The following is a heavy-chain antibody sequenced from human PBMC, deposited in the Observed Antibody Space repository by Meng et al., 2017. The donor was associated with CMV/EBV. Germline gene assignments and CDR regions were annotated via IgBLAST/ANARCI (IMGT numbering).Heavy chain of an antibody. V-gene: IGHV3-48*04. J-gene: IGHJ6*02. D-gene: IGHD2-2*02. CDR3: ARAGTIYCSSTSCYTGFWSGNYYYGMDV. CDR2: ISSSSTI. Sequence: ETLSLTCAASGFTFSSYSMNWVRQAPGKGLEWVSYISSSSTIYYADSVKGRFTISRDNAKNSLYLQMNSLRAEDTAVYYCARAGTIYCSSTSCYTGFWSGNYYYGMDVWGQGTTVTVSS. CDR1: GFTFSSYS.